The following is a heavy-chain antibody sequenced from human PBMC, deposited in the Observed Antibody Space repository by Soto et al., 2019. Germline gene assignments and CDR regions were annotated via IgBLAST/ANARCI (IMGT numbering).Heavy chain of an antibody. Sequence: QVQLQESGPGLVKPSQTLSLTCTVSGGSISSGGYYWSWIRQHPGKGLEWMGYIYYSGSTYYNPSRKSRVTISVDTSKNQFSLKLSSVTAADTAVYYCARDGRGYDISWAKPRYYYGMDVWGQGTTVTVSS. CDR2: IYYSGST. CDR3: ARDGRGYDISWAKPRYYYGMDV. CDR1: GGSISSGGYY. J-gene: IGHJ6*02. V-gene: IGHV4-31*03. D-gene: IGHD3-9*01.